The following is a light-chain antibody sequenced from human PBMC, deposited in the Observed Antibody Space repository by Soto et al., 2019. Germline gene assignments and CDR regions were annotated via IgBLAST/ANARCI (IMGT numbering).Light chain of an antibody. CDR2: ATS. CDR1: SSDVGTYNL. CDR3: CSYVGSSTVV. Sequence: QSALTQPAAVSGSPGQSITISCTGTSSDVGTYNLVSWYQQYPGKAPKLMIYATSKRPSGVSTRFSGSKSANTASLTISGLQAEDEADYYCCSYVGSSTVVFGGGTKLTVL. J-gene: IGLJ2*01. V-gene: IGLV2-23*01.